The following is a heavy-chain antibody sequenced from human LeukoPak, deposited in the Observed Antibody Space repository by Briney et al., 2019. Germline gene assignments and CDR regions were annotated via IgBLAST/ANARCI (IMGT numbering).Heavy chain of an antibody. CDR2: ITGGGST. J-gene: IGHJ4*02. CDR3: AKTDYGDY. V-gene: IGHV3-23*01. CDR1: GFSFSSYA. Sequence: GGSLRLSCAAPGFSFSSYAMSWVRQAPGKGLEWVSAITGGGSTYYADSVRGRFTISRDNSKNTLYLQMNSLRAEDTAVYYCAKTDYGDYWGQGTLVTVSS.